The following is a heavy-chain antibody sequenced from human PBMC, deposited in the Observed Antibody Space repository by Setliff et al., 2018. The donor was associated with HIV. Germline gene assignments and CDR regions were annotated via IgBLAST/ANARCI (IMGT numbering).Heavy chain of an antibody. CDR2: INYSGST. J-gene: IGHJ6*02. D-gene: IGHD6-13*01. CDR3: ARVVWTAAAGTIDYFYYGLDV. CDR1: GASFSAYY. V-gene: IGHV4-34*01. Sequence: KTSETLSLTCAVYGASFSAYYWSWIRQPPGKGLEWIGEINYSGSTNYKASLKSRVTISADTSKNQFSLKLSSVTAADTAVYFCARVVWTAAAGTIDYFYYGLDVWGQGTTVTVS.